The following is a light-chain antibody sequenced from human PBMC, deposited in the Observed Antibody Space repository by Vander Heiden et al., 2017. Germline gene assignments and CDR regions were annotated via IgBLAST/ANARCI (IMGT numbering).Light chain of an antibody. CDR2: DAS. V-gene: IGKV3-15*01. Sequence: EVVMPQFPATLSVSPGERVTLSCRASETVSRSLAWYQHKPGQAPRLLMFDASTRANGISARFSGSGSGTEFTLTISSLQSEDVAVYFCQQYSLWPPFTFGPGTKVDIK. J-gene: IGKJ3*01. CDR1: ETVSRS. CDR3: QQYSLWPPFT.